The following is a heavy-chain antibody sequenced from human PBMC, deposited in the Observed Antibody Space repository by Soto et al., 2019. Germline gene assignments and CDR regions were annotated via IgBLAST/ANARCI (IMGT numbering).Heavy chain of an antibody. CDR2: ISGSGGST. J-gene: IGHJ4*02. Sequence: EVQLLESGGGLVQPGGSLRLSCAASGFTFSSYAMSWVRQAPGKGLEWVSVISGSGGSTCYADSVKGRFTISRDNSKNTLYLQMKSLRAEDTAVYYCAKVLMVYANLDYWGQGTLVTVSS. CDR1: GFTFSSYA. V-gene: IGHV3-23*01. CDR3: AKVLMVYANLDY. D-gene: IGHD2-8*01.